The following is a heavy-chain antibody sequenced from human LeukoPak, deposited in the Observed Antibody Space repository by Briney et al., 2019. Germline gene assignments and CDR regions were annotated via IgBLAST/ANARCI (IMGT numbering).Heavy chain of an antibody. D-gene: IGHD6-19*01. Sequence: ASVKVSCTASGYTFTIYAMNWVRQAPGQGLEWMGWINTNTGDPTYAQGFTGRFVFSLDTSVSTAYLQISSLKAEDTAVYYCARSNSIAVAGTDYYYYYYMDVWGKGTTVTVSS. CDR1: GYTFTIYA. CDR2: INTNTGDP. V-gene: IGHV7-4-1*02. CDR3: ARSNSIAVAGTDYYYYYYMDV. J-gene: IGHJ6*03.